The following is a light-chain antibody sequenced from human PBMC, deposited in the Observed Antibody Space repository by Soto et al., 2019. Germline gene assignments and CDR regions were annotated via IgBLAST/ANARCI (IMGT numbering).Light chain of an antibody. CDR2: GNS. Sequence: QSVLTQPPSVSGAPGQRVTISCTGSSSNIGAGYDVYWYQQLPGTAPKLLIYGNSNRPSGVPERFSGSKSATSASLALTGLQAEAEADYYCQSYDSSLTGAVFGGGTKLTVL. CDR1: SSNIGAGYD. CDR3: QSYDSSLTGAV. V-gene: IGLV1-40*01. J-gene: IGLJ2*01.